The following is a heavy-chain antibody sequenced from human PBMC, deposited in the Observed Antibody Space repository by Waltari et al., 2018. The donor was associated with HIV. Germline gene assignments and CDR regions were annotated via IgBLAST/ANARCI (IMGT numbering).Heavy chain of an antibody. D-gene: IGHD2-15*01. V-gene: IGHV1-69*01. CDR1: GGTFNNYA. CDR3: ARMATVVDWYFDL. J-gene: IGHJ2*01. CDR2: IIPVFGTT. Sequence: QVQLAQSGAEVKKPGSSVQVSCKASGGTFNNYAITWVRQAPGQGLEWMGGIIPVFGTTNYAQKFQGRLTIIADESTSTGYMELSSLRSEDTAVYYCARMATVVDWYFDLWGRGTLVTVSS.